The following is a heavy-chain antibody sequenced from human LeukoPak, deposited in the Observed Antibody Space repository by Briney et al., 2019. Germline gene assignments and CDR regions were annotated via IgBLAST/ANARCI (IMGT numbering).Heavy chain of an antibody. Sequence: KPSENLSPTCAVYGGAFSGYYWGWIRQPPGKGLEWSGEINHSGSTYYNPSLKSRVTISVDTSKDQFSVKLTSVTAADTAVYFCARQSAYNPYYAFDSWGQGTLVTVSS. J-gene: IGHJ4*02. CDR2: INHSGST. V-gene: IGHV4-34*01. CDR3: ARQSAYNPYYAFDS. CDR1: GGAFSGYY. D-gene: IGHD3-3*01.